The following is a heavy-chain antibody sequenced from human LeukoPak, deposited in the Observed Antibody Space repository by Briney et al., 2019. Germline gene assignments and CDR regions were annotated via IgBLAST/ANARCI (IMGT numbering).Heavy chain of an antibody. J-gene: IGHJ5*02. CDR3: ARVGGSFGREYWFDP. CDR2: IYYSGST. Sequence: PSETLSLTCTVSGGSISSYYWSWIRQPPGKGLEWISYIYYSGSTNYKPSLKSRVTISVDTSKNKFSLKLSSVTAADTAVYYCARVGGSFGREYWFDPWGQGTLVTVSS. CDR1: GGSISSYY. D-gene: IGHD2-15*01. V-gene: IGHV4-59*01.